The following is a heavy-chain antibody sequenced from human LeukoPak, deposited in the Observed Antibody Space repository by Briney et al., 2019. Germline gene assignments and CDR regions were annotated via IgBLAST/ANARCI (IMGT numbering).Heavy chain of an antibody. D-gene: IGHD2-2*01. J-gene: IGHJ4*02. CDR3: AKAGPIGYCSSTSCYEGGTFDY. V-gene: IGHV3-23*01. CDR2: ISGSGCST. CDR1: GFTFSSYA. Sequence: PGGSLRLSCAASGFTFSSYAMSWVRQAPGKGLEGVSAISGSGCSTYYADSVKGRFTISRDNSKNTLYLQMNSLRAEDTAVYYCAKAGPIGYCSSTSCYEGGTFDYWGQGTLVTVSS.